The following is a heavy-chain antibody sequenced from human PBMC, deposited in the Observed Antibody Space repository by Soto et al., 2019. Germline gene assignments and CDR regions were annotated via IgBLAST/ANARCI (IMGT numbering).Heavy chain of an antibody. CDR1: GFTFSNYG. CDR2: IWDDGNNK. CDR3: ARDVLGDSSGCSDY. D-gene: IGHD6-19*01. V-gene: IGHV3-33*01. J-gene: IGHJ4*02. Sequence: QVQLVESGGGVVQPGRSLRLSCAASGFTFSNYGMHWVRQAPGKGLAWVAVIWDDGNNKYYADSVKGRFTISRDNSKNTLYLQMNSLRVEDTAVYYCARDVLGDSSGCSDYWGQGTLVTVSS.